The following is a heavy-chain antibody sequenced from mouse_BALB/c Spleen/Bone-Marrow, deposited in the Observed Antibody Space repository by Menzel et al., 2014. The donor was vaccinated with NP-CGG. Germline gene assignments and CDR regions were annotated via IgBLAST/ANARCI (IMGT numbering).Heavy chain of an antibody. CDR1: GFTFSNYG. CDR3: ARLTPGYAMDY. CDR2: ISSGGSYT. J-gene: IGHJ4*01. V-gene: IGHV5-6*02. Sequence: EVMLVESGGDLVKPGGSLKLSCAASGFTFSNYGMSLVRQTPDKRLEWVATISSGGSYTYFPDSVKGRFTLSRDNAKNTLYLQMNSLKSEDAAMYYCARLTPGYAMDYWGQGTSVTVSS. D-gene: IGHD1-3*01.